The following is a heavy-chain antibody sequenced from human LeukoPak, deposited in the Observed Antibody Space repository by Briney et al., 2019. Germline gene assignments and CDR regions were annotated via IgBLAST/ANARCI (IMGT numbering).Heavy chain of an antibody. CDR1: GFTFSSYG. D-gene: IGHD3/OR15-3a*01. CDR3: AREWTRTGPFDY. J-gene: IGHJ4*02. Sequence: GGSLRLSCAASGFTFSSYGMHWVRQAPGKGLEWVAVISYDGGNKYYADSVKGRSTISRDNSKNTLYLQMNSLRAEDTAVYYCAREWTRTGPFDYWGQGTLVTVSS. V-gene: IGHV3-30*03. CDR2: ISYDGGNK.